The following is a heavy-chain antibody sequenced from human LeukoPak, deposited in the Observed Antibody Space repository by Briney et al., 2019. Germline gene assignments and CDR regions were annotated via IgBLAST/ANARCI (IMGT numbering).Heavy chain of an antibody. V-gene: IGHV4-34*01. CDR2: INHSGST. J-gene: IGHJ4*02. CDR3: ARADCSSTSCAAALFDY. D-gene: IGHD2-2*01. CDR1: GGSFSGYY. Sequence: SETLSLTCAVYGGSFSGYYWSWIRQPPGKGLEWIGEINHSGSTNYNPSLKSRVTISVDTSKNQFSLKLSSVTAADTAVYYCARADCSSTSCAAALFDYWGQGTLVTVSS.